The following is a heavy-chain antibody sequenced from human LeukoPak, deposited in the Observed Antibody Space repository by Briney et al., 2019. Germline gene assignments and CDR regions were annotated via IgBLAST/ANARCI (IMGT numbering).Heavy chain of an antibody. J-gene: IGHJ4*02. V-gene: IGHV1-2*02. Sequence: GASVKVSCKASGYTFTGYYMHWVRQAPGQGLEWMGWINPNSGGTNYAQKLQGRVTMTTDTSTSTAYMELRSLRSDDTAVYYCARGHFFYSSSWYYFDYWGQGTLVTVSS. CDR2: INPNSGGT. D-gene: IGHD6-13*01. CDR3: ARGHFFYSSSWYYFDY. CDR1: GYTFTGYY.